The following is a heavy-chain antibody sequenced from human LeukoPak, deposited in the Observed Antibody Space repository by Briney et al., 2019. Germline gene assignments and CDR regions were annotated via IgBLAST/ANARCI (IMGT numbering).Heavy chain of an antibody. CDR2: IYYSGST. D-gene: IGHD6-13*01. CDR3: ARDKQSRDSSSWLSGNNWFDP. V-gene: IGHV4-39*07. CDR1: GGSISSSSYY. J-gene: IGHJ5*02. Sequence: PSETLSLTCTVSGGSISSSSYYWGWIRQPPGKGLEWIGSIYYSGSTYYNPSLKSRVTISVDTSKNQFSLKLSSVTAADTAVYYCARDKQSRDSSSWLSGNNWFDPWGQGTLVTVSS.